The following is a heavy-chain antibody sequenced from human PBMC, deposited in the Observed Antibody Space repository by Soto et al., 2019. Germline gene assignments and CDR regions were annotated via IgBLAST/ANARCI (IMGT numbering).Heavy chain of an antibody. D-gene: IGHD3-3*01. CDR1: GYSFTSYW. CDR2: IDPSDSYT. CDR3: ARNGRFWHRLYYYYGMDV. Sequence: GESLKISCKGSGYSFTSYWISWVRQMPGKGLEWMGRIDPSDSYTNYSPSFQGHVTISADKSISTAYLQWSSLKASDTAMYYCARNGRFWHRLYYYYGMDVWGQGTTVTVS. J-gene: IGHJ6*02. V-gene: IGHV5-10-1*01.